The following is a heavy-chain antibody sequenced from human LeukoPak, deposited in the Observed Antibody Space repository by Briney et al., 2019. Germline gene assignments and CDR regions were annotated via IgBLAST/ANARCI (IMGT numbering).Heavy chain of an antibody. Sequence: SETLSLTCAVYGGSFSGYYWSWILQPPGKGLEWIGEINHSGSTNYNPSLKSRVTISVDTSKNQFSLKLSSVTAADTAVYYCARGADYSPYYYYYYYMDVWGKGTTVTVSS. J-gene: IGHJ6*03. V-gene: IGHV4-34*01. CDR1: GGSFSGYY. CDR2: INHSGST. D-gene: IGHD4-11*01. CDR3: ARGADYSPYYYYYYYMDV.